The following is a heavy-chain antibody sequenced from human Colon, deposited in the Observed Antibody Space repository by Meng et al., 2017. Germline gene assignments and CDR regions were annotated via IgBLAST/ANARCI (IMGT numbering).Heavy chain of an antibody. D-gene: IGHD3-22*01. CDR3: ARDFHSTMTVFDS. Sequence: VQLQESGTGLVKPSGTLSLTCAVSGGSITNDNWWSWVRQPPGKGLEWIGEIFHAGNTNYNPSLKSRVTMSLDKSKNQFSLTLTSVTAADTAVYYCARDFHSTMTVFDSWGQGTLVTVSS. V-gene: IGHV4-4*02. CDR1: GGSITNDNW. CDR2: IFHAGNT. J-gene: IGHJ4*02.